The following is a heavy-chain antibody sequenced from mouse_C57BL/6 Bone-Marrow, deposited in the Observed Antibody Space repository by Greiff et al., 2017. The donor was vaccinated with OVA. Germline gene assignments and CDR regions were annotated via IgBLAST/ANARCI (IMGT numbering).Heavy chain of an antibody. CDR2: IYPGGGYT. CDR1: GYTFTNYW. Sequence: QVQLQQSGAELVRPGTSVKMSCKASGYTFTNYWIGWAKQRPGHGLEWIGDIYPGGGYTNYNEKFKGKATLTADKSSSTAYMQFSSLTSEDSAIYSCARHYPYYFDYWGQGNTLTVSS. V-gene: IGHV1-63*01. J-gene: IGHJ2*01. D-gene: IGHD1-1*02. CDR3: ARHYPYYFDY.